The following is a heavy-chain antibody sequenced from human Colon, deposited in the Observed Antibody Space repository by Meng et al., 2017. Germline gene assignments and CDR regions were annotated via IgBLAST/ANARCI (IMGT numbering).Heavy chain of an antibody. CDR1: GYTFTDYY. D-gene: IGHD2-2*01. J-gene: IGHJ4*02. CDR2: INPNSGGT. CDR3: ARGYLVVVPTAPNAGY. Sequence: QGQLVLFGAEVKKPGASVKVSCKAFGYTFTDYYIPWVRQAPGQGLEWMGRINPNSGGTNYAQKFQGRVTMTRDTSISTAYMELSRLRSDDTAVYYCARGYLVVVPTAPNAGYWGQGTLVTVSS. V-gene: IGHV1-2*06.